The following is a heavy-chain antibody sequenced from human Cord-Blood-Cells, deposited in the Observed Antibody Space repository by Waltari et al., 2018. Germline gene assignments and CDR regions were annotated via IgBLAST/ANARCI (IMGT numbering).Heavy chain of an antibody. J-gene: IGHJ5*02. Sequence: QLQLQESGPGLVKPSETLSLTCTVSGGSISSSSYYWGWIRQPPGKGLEWIGSIYYSGGTCYSPALKSRVTISVDTSKNQFSLKLSSVTAADTAVYYCAAGMAAAGTRWFDPWGQGTLVTVSS. CDR2: IYYSGGT. V-gene: IGHV4-39*01. CDR3: AAGMAAAGTRWFDP. CDR1: GGSISSSSYY. D-gene: IGHD6-13*01.